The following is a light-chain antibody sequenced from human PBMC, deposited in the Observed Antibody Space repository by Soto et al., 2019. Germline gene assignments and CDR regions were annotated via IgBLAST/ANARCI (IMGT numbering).Light chain of an antibody. CDR3: QQYDNWPWT. Sequence: ELVLRQPPGIPSLSPGERATLSCRASQSVSSSFLDWYQQKPGQAPRLLVHGASTRAPGFPARFSGSGSGTDFTLTISSLQSEDFAVYYCQQYDNWPWTFGQGTKVDIK. V-gene: IGKV3-15*01. J-gene: IGKJ1*01. CDR2: GAS. CDR1: QSVSSS.